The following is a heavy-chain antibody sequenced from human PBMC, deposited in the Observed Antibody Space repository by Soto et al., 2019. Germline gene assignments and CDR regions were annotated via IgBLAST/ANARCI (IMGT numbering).Heavy chain of an antibody. Sequence: SETLSLTCAVYGGSFSGYYWSWIRQPPGKGLEWIGEINHSGSTNYNPSLKSRVTISVDTSKNQFSLKLSSVTAADTAVYYCARGRGIVATTHYFDYWGQGTLVTVSS. D-gene: IGHD5-12*01. J-gene: IGHJ4*02. CDR3: ARGRGIVATTHYFDY. CDR1: GGSFSGYY. V-gene: IGHV4-34*01. CDR2: INHSGST.